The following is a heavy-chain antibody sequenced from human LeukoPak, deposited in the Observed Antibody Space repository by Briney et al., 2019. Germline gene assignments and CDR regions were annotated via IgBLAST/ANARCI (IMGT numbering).Heavy chain of an antibody. Sequence: PGGSLRLSCAASGFTFSSYGMHWVRQAPGKGLEWVAFIRYDGSNKYYADSVKGRFTISRDNSKNTLYLQMNSLRAEDTAVYYCAKDRRYYDFWSGYPDAFDIWGQGTMVTVSS. CDR1: GFTFSSYG. D-gene: IGHD3-3*01. CDR3: AKDRRYYDFWSGYPDAFDI. J-gene: IGHJ3*02. V-gene: IGHV3-30*02. CDR2: IRYDGSNK.